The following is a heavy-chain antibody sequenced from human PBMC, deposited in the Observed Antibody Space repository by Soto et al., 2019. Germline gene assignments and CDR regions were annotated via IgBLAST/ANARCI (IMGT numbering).Heavy chain of an antibody. Sequence: QVQLVESGGGVVQPGGSLRLSCTASGFTFSSHGMHWVRQAPGKGLEWVAVIWYDGNTKYNADSVKGRFTISRDNSKNTLYLQMNNLRVEETAVYYCARDSGTYDHYGRNVWGQGTTVTVSS. CDR2: IWYDGNTK. J-gene: IGHJ6*02. CDR1: GFTFSSHG. D-gene: IGHD1-26*01. CDR3: ARDSGTYDHYGRNV. V-gene: IGHV3-33*01.